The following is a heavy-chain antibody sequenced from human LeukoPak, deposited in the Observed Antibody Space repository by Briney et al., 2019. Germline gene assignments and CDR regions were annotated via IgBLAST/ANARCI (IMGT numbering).Heavy chain of an antibody. J-gene: IGHJ4*02. Sequence: SETLSLTCDISGHSTTRGYYWAWFRQSPGKGPEWIATFFQSQKSFYNASLESRVIMSLDTPKSQFSLNLTSVTAADTAVYYCARVLPVPYLLDSWGQGTHVPVSS. CDR3: ARVLPVPYLLDS. D-gene: IGHD3-10*02. CDR1: GHSTTRGYY. V-gene: IGHV4-38-2*01. CDR2: FFQSQKS.